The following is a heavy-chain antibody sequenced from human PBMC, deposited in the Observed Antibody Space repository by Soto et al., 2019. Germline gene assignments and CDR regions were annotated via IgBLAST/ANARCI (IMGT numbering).Heavy chain of an antibody. Sequence: QVQLVQSGAEVKKHGASVKVSCKASGYTFTSYAMHWVREAPGQRLEWMGWINAGNGNTKYSQNFQGRVTITRDTSASTAYMELSSLRSEDTAVYYCARDLAYGIPDYWGQGTLVTVSS. J-gene: IGHJ4*02. V-gene: IGHV1-3*01. CDR3: ARDLAYGIPDY. CDR1: GYTFTSYA. CDR2: INAGNGNT. D-gene: IGHD2-21*01.